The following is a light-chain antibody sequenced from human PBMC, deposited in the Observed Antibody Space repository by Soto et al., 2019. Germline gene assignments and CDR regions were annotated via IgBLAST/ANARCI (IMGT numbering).Light chain of an antibody. V-gene: IGKV1-27*01. CDR3: QQYYSFPRT. J-gene: IGKJ1*01. CDR2: AAS. Sequence: DIQMTQSPSSLSASVGDRVTITCRASQGIDNHLAWYQQKPGKPPKLLIYAASTLQSGVPSRFTGSGSGTDFTLTISCLQSEDFATYYCQQYYSFPRTFGQGTKVEIK. CDR1: QGIDNH.